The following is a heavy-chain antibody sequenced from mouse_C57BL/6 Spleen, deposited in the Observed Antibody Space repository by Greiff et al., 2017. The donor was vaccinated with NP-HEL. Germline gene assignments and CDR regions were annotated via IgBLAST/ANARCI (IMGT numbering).Heavy chain of an antibody. Sequence: QVQLQQSGPGLVAPSQSLSITCTVSGFSLTSYGVHWVRQPPGKGLEWLVVIWSDGSTTYNSALKSRLSISKDNSKSQVFLKMNSLQTDDTAMYYCARHPYYYGSSPTPDYYAMDYWGQGTSVTVSS. V-gene: IGHV2-6-1*01. CDR1: GFSLTSYG. CDR3: ARHPYYYGSSPTPDYYAMDY. CDR2: IWSDGST. D-gene: IGHD1-1*01. J-gene: IGHJ4*01.